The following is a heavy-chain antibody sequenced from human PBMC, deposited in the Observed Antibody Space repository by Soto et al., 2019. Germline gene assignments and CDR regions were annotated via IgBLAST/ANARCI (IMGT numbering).Heavy chain of an antibody. V-gene: IGHV1-18*04. CDR1: GYSFTSYG. D-gene: IGHD3-22*01. Sequence: ASVKVSCKASGYSFTSYGISWVRQAPGQGLEWMGWISIYNGKRNYAQKVQGRVTMATDTSTNTAYMELMSLRSDDTAVYYCARRTSYDEDSSAYYLFDLWGQGXLVTVYS. CDR2: ISIYNGKR. CDR3: ARRTSYDEDSSAYYLFDL. J-gene: IGHJ1*01.